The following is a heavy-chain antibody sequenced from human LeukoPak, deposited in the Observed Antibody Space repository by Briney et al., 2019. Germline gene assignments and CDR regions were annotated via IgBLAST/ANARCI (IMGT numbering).Heavy chain of an antibody. Sequence: GGSLRLSCAASGLTVSSSYMSWVRQAPGKGLEWVSIIYNDGSTYYADSMKGRFTISRDNSKNTLYLQVNSLRAEDTATYYCARNILFAFDIWGQGTMVTVSS. J-gene: IGHJ3*02. CDR1: GLTVSSSY. CDR2: IYNDGST. CDR3: ARNILFAFDI. V-gene: IGHV3-53*01.